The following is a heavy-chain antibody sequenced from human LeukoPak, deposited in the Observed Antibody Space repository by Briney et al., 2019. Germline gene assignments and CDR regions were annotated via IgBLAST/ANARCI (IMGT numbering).Heavy chain of an antibody. CDR2: MNPNSGNT. J-gene: IGHJ4*02. CDR1: GYTFTSYD. Sequence: ASVEVSCKASGYTFTSYDINWVRQATGQGLEWMGWMNPNSGNTGYAQKFQGRVTMTRNTSISTAYMELSSLRSEDTAVYYCARRVGYYDSSGYYCFGYWGQGTLVTVSS. V-gene: IGHV1-8*01. CDR3: ARRVGYYDSSGYYCFGY. D-gene: IGHD3-22*01.